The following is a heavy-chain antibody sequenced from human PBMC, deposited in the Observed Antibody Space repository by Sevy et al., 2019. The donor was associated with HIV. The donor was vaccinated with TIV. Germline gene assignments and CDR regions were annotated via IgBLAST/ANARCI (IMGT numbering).Heavy chain of an antibody. V-gene: IGHV1-46*01. CDR1: GYTFASYY. CDR3: ARAPAPPDFLLQYAFDI. Sequence: ASVKVSCKASGYTFASYYMHWVRQAPGQGLEWMGIMTPSGGSTSCAQKFQGRVTMTRDTSTSTVYMELSSLRSEDTAVYYCARAPAPPDFLLQYAFDIWGQGTMVTVSS. D-gene: IGHD3-3*01. J-gene: IGHJ3*02. CDR2: MTPSGGST.